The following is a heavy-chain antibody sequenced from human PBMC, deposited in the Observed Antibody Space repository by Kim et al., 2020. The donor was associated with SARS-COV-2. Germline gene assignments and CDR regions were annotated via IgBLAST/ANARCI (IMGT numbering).Heavy chain of an antibody. CDR1: GFTFSNAW. Sequence: GGSLRLSCAASGFTFSNAWMSWVRQAPGKGLEWVGRIKSKTDGGTTDYAAPVKGRFTISRDDSKNTLYLQMNSLKTEDTAVYYCTTGSATLGITIFGVVIMEDYYYGMDVWGQGTTVTVSS. CDR2: IKSKTDGGTT. V-gene: IGHV3-15*01. CDR3: TTGSATLGITIFGVVIMEDYYYGMDV. J-gene: IGHJ6*02. D-gene: IGHD3-3*01.